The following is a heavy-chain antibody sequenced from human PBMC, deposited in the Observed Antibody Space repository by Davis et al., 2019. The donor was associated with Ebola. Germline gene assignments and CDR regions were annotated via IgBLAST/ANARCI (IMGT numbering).Heavy chain of an antibody. CDR1: GDSITSGNW. Sequence: PSETLSLTCAVSGDSITSGNWWNWVRQPPKKGLEWIGEIYHSGHTNYNPSLKSRVTISVDKSKNQFSLKLTSVTAADTAVYYCAKDTYGSGNDYYYYGMDVWGQGTTVTVSS. CDR2: IYHSGHT. CDR3: AKDTYGSGNDYYYYGMDV. V-gene: IGHV4-4*02. J-gene: IGHJ6*02. D-gene: IGHD3-10*01.